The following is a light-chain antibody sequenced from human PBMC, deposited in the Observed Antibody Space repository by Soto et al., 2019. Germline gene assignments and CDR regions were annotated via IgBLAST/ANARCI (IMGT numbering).Light chain of an antibody. V-gene: IGKV1-39*01. J-gene: IGKJ4*01. Sequence: DIQMAQSPSSLSASVGDRVTITCRAGQNIAKYLNWYQQKPGKAPVPLIYETSKLEIGVPSRFAGSGSGSDFTLTIRSLQPEDFATSYCQETYSKPPTLGGGAKVDIK. CDR1: QNIAKY. CDR2: ETS. CDR3: QETYSKPPT.